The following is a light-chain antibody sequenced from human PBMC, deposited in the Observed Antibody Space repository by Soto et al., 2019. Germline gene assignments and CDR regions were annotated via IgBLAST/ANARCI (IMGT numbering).Light chain of an antibody. Sequence: ALTQPASVSGSPGQSITISCTGTSSDVGGYNYVSWYQQHPGKAPKLMIYDVSNRPSGVSSRFSGSKSGNTASLTISGLQAEDEADYYCSSYTSSSTDVFGTGTKVPS. V-gene: IGLV2-14*01. CDR3: SSYTSSSTDV. J-gene: IGLJ1*01. CDR1: SSDVGGYNY. CDR2: DVS.